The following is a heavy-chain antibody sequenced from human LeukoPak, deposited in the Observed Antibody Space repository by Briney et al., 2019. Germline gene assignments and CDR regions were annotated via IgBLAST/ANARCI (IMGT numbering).Heavy chain of an antibody. Sequence: KPSETLSLACTVSGGSVSSGSYYWSWIRQPPGKGLGWVGYIYYGGSTNYNPSLKSRVTISVDTSKNQFSLRLSSVTAADTAVYYCARDYYGSGAYPAYWGQGTLVTVSS. CDR2: IYYGGST. J-gene: IGHJ4*02. CDR1: GGSVSSGSYY. D-gene: IGHD3-10*01. CDR3: ARDYYGSGAYPAY. V-gene: IGHV4-61*01.